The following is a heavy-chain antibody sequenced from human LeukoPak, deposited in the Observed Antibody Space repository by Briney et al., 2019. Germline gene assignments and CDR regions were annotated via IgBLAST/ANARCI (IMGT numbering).Heavy chain of an antibody. CDR3: ARVGYDFWSGYNYNWFDP. D-gene: IGHD3-3*01. V-gene: IGHV4-31*03. Sequence: PSETLSLTCTVSGGSISIGGYYWSRIRQHPGKGLEWIGYICYSGSTYYNPSLKSRVTISVDTSKNQFSLKLSSVTAADTAVYYCARVGYDFWSGYNYNWFDPWGQGTLVPVSS. CDR2: ICYSGST. CDR1: GGSISIGGYY. J-gene: IGHJ5*02.